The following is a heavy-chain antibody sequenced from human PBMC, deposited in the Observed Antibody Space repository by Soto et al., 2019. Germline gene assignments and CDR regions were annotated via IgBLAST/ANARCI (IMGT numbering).Heavy chain of an antibody. V-gene: IGHV3-11*06. Sequence: PGGSLRLSCVVSGFSFSDYYMSWIRQAPGKGLEGVSYIGSSSRYTNYADSVKGRFIISRDNAKKSLYLQMNNLRAEDTAIYYCVRPVVVETYDAFDIWGQGTMVTVSS. J-gene: IGHJ3*02. CDR3: VRPVVVETYDAFDI. D-gene: IGHD2-15*01. CDR1: GFSFSDYY. CDR2: IGSSSRYT.